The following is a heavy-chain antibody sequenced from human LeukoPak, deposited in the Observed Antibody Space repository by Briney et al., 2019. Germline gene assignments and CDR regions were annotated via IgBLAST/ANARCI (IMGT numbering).Heavy chain of an antibody. D-gene: IGHD3-10*01. CDR2: IIGGAGST. Sequence: GGTLRLSCAASGFSFSSHGMSWVRQAPGKGLEWVSGIIGGAGSTYYADSVKGRFTISGDNSKNTLYLQMNSLRAEDTAVYYCARGFQTFDYWGQGTLVTVSS. CDR1: GFSFSSHG. V-gene: IGHV3-23*01. J-gene: IGHJ4*02. CDR3: ARGFQTFDY.